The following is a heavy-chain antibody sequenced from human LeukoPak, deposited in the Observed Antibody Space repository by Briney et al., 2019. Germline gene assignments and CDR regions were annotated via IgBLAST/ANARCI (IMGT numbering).Heavy chain of an antibody. CDR1: GFTFSRYE. J-gene: IGHJ4*02. CDR2: ISRSGDTI. V-gene: IGHV3-48*03. CDR3: ARDYASDY. Sequence: GGSLRLSCAASGFTFSRYEMNWVRQAPGKGLEWVSYISRSGDTIYFADSVKGRFTISRDNAKNSLYLQMSSLRAEDTAVYYCARDYASDYWGQGTLGTVSS. D-gene: IGHD3-10*01.